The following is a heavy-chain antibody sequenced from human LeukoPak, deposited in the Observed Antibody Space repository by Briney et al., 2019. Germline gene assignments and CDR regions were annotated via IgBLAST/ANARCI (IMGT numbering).Heavy chain of an antibody. V-gene: IGHV3-15*04. J-gene: IGHJ4*02. CDR1: GFSFSDAW. CDR2: IESKTDGGTT. D-gene: IGHD3-10*01. CDR3: TTYGSGRKFDY. Sequence: MAGGSLRLSCAASGFSFSDAWMSWVRQIPGKGLEWVGRIESKTDGGTTDYAAPVKGRFTISRDDSTNTLYLQMNSLKSEDTAVYYCTTYGSGRKFDYWGQGILVTVSS.